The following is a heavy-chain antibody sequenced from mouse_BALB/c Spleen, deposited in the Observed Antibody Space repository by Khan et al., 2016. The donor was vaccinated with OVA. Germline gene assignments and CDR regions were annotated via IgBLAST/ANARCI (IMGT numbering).Heavy chain of an antibody. D-gene: IGHD1-1*01. CDR3: TSETVVDIYWYFDV. CDR1: GFTFTDYY. V-gene: IGHV7-3*02. Sequence: EVQLQESGGGSVQPGGSLRLSCATSGFTFTDYYMSWVRQPPGKALEWLGFIRNIANGYSTEYSASVKGRFTISSDNYQSVLYLQLNTLRAEDSATYYCTSETVVDIYWYFDVWGAGTTVTVSS. J-gene: IGHJ1*01. CDR2: IRNIANGYST.